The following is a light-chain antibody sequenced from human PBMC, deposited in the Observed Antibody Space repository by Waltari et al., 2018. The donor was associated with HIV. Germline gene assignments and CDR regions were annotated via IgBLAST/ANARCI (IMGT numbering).Light chain of an antibody. CDR1: QDISNF. CDR2: DAS. V-gene: IGKV1-33*01. Sequence: DIQMTQSPSSLSASVGDRVTITCQTSQDISNFLNWYQQKPGKPPKLLIHDASNLETGVPSRFRGSGFGTDFTFTISSLQAEDIATYYCHHYHNLPLPFTFGQGTKLEIK. CDR3: HHYHNLPLPFT. J-gene: IGKJ2*01.